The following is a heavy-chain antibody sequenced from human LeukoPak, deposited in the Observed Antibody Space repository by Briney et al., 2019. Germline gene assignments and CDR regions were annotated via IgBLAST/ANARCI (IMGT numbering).Heavy chain of an antibody. V-gene: IGHV1-18*01. CDR1: GYTFTSYG. CDR2: ISAHNGNT. D-gene: IGHD3-22*01. J-gene: IGHJ3*02. Sequence: ASVKVSCKASGYTFTSYGISWVRQAPGQGLEWMGWISAHNGNTNYAQKLQGRVTITTDTSTSSAYMELRSLRSDGTAVCYCGREAHYYDSSAYYDVFDIWGQGTMVTVSS. CDR3: GREAHYYDSSAYYDVFDI.